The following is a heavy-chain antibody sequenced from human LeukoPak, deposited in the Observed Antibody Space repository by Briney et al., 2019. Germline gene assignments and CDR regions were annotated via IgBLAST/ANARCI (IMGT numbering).Heavy chain of an antibody. CDR2: INPNSGGT. CDR1: GYTFTGYY. Sequence: ASVKVSCKASGYTFTGYYMHWVRQAPGQGLEWMGWINPNSGGTNYAQKFQGRVTMTRDTSISTAYMELSRLRSDDTAVYYCARGRLIAAPGHLTSWDQGTLVTVSS. D-gene: IGHD6-13*01. J-gene: IGHJ5*02. CDR3: ARGRLIAAPGHLTS. V-gene: IGHV1-2*02.